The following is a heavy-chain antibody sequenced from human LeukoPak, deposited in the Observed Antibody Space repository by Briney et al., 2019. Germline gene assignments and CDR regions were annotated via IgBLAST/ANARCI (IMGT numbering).Heavy chain of an antibody. D-gene: IGHD3-10*01. CDR3: ARGAPYYYGSGSTFDY. J-gene: IGHJ4*02. V-gene: IGHV4-34*01. Sequence: SETLSLTCAVYGGSLSGYYWSWISQPPGKGLEWIGEINHSGSTNYNPSLKSRVTISVDTSKNQFSLKLSSVTAADTAVYYCARGAPYYYGSGSTFDYWGQGTLVTVSS. CDR2: INHSGST. CDR1: GGSLSGYY.